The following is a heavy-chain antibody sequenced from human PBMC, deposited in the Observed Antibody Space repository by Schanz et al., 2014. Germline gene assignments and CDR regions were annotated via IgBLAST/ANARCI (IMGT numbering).Heavy chain of an antibody. CDR2: IKEDGSKK. J-gene: IGHJ3*01. CDR1: GFTFTGHW. D-gene: IGHD2-8*02. Sequence: DVQLVESGGGLVQPGGSLRLSCAASGFTFTGHWMSWVRQAPGKGLEWVANIKEDGSKKYYVDSVRGRFTISRDNAKNPLYRQWNSLTAEDTAVYHCARDSRYCTGVDCKGDGFDLWGQGTLVTVSS. V-gene: IGHV3-7*01. CDR3: ARDSRYCTGVDCKGDGFDL.